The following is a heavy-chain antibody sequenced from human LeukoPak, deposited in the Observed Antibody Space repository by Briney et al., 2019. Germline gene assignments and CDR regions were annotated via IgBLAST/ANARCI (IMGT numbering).Heavy chain of an antibody. Sequence: GASVKVSCKASGGTFSSYAISWVRQAPGQGLEWMGGIIPIFGTANYAQKFQGRVTITADESTSTAYMELSSLRSEDTAVYYCARDHTNYYGSGSYYKRVHYYYYMDVWGKGTTVTISS. J-gene: IGHJ6*03. CDR1: GGTFSSYA. V-gene: IGHV1-69*13. CDR2: IIPIFGTA. D-gene: IGHD3-10*01. CDR3: ARDHTNYYGSGSYYKRVHYYYYMDV.